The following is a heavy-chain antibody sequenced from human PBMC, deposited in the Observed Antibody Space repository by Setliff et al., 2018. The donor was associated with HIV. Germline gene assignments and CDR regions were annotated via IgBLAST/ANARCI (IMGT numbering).Heavy chain of an antibody. CDR1: GGSISTYY. CDR3: AKEGSWSSSWHQMDV. D-gene: IGHD6-13*01. J-gene: IGHJ6*04. V-gene: IGHV4-59*12. CDR2: IYSTGST. Sequence: SETLSLTCTVSGGSISTYYWSWIRQSPGRELEWIGYIYSTGSTNYNPSLQSRVSISMDASKNKFSLKVTSVTAADTAVYYCAKEGSWSSSWHQMDVWGKGTTVTVSS.